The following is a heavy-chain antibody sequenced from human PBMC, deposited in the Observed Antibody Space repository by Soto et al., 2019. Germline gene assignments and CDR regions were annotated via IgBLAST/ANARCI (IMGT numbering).Heavy chain of an antibody. CDR1: GGSISSYY. Sequence: QVQLQESGPGLVKPSETLSLTCTVSGGSISSYYWSWIRQPPGKGLEGIGYIYYSGSTNYNPSLKSRVPISVDTSKNQFSLQLSSVTAADTAVYYCASSDCSGGSCYSRKFDYWGQGTLVTVSS. D-gene: IGHD2-15*01. CDR3: ASSDCSGGSCYSRKFDY. J-gene: IGHJ4*02. V-gene: IGHV4-59*08. CDR2: IYYSGST.